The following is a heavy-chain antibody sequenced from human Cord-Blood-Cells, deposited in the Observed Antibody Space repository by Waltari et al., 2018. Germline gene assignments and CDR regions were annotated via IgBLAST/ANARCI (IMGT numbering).Heavy chain of an antibody. CDR3: ATDRRDGYNYGDAFDI. J-gene: IGHJ3*02. D-gene: IGHD5-12*01. Sequence: QVQLVQSGAEVKKPGASVKVSCKVSGYTLTELSMHWVRQAPGKGIEWVGGFEPEKCETIYAQKFQGRVTMTEDTSTDTAYMELSSLRSEDTAVYYCATDRRDGYNYGDAFDIWGQGTMVTVSS. CDR2: FEPEKCET. V-gene: IGHV1-24*01. CDR1: GYTLTELS.